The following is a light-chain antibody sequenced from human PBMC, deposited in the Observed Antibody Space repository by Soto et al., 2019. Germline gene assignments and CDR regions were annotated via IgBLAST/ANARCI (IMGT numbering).Light chain of an antibody. CDR3: QQSHSGIT. CDR2: AAS. Sequence: DIQMTQSPSSLSASVGDSVTLACRASLPISNYLAWYQQKPGKIPHVLIYAASTLQRGVPSTFSGGGSGTDFTLTISSLQPEDFATYYCQQSHSGITFGQGTRLEIK. CDR1: LPISNY. J-gene: IGKJ5*01. V-gene: IGKV1-39*01.